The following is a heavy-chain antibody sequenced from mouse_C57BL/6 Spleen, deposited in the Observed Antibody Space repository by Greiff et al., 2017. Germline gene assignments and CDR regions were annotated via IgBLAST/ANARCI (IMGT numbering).Heavy chain of an antibody. Sequence: QVHVKQSGAELARPGASVKLSCKASGYTFTSYGISWVKQRTGQGLEWIGEIYPRSGNTYYNEKFKGKATLTADKSSSTAYMELRSLTSEDSAVYFCAREPLVDPRDGGGFDYWGQGTTLTVSA. CDR2: IYPRSGNT. J-gene: IGHJ2*01. CDR3: AREPLVDPRDGGGFDY. D-gene: IGHD1-2*01. CDR1: GYTFTSYG. V-gene: IGHV1-81*01.